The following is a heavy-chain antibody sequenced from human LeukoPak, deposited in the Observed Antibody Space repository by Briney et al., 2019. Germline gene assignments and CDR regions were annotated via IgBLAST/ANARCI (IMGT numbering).Heavy chain of an antibody. Sequence: SETLSLTCTVSGGSISSGGYYWSWIRQHPGKGLEWIGYIYYSGSTNYNPSLKSRVTISVDTSKNQFSLKLSSVTAADTAVYYCARGRYYDSSGEAYYYGMDVWGQGTTVTVSS. V-gene: IGHV4-61*08. J-gene: IGHJ6*02. CDR2: IYYSGST. CDR1: GGSISSGGYY. CDR3: ARGRYYDSSGEAYYYGMDV. D-gene: IGHD3-22*01.